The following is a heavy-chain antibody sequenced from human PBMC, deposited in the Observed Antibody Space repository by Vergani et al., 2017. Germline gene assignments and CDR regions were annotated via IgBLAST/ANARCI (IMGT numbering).Heavy chain of an antibody. CDR1: GGSISSGGYY. J-gene: IGHJ6*02. CDR3: ARDRGVSGYDWSGHYYYGMDV. D-gene: IGHD5-12*01. Sequence: QVQLQESGPGLVKPSQTLSLTCTVSGGSISSGGYYWSWIRQHPGKGLEWIGYIYYSGSTYYNPSLKSRVTISVDTSKNQFSLKLSSVTAADTAVYYCARDRGVSGYDWSGHYYYGMDVWGQGTTVTVSS. V-gene: IGHV4-31*03. CDR2: IYYSGST.